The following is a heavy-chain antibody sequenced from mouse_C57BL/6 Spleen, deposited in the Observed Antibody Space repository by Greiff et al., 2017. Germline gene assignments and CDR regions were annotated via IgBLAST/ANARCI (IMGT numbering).Heavy chain of an antibody. J-gene: IGHJ1*03. CDR3: AILYYGSSHWYFDV. CDR1: GYTFTSYW. CDR2: IDPSDSET. D-gene: IGHD1-1*01. V-gene: IGHV1-52*01. Sequence: VQLQQPGAELVRPGSSVKLSCKASGYTFTSYWMHWVKQRPIQGLEWIGNIDPSDSETHYNQKFKDKATLTVDKSSSTAYMQLSSLTSEDSAVYYGAILYYGSSHWYFDVWGTGTTVTVSS.